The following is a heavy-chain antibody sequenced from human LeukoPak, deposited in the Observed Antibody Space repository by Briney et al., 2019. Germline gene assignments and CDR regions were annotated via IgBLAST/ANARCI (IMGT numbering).Heavy chain of an antibody. V-gene: IGHV3-49*03. CDR1: GFTFGDYA. J-gene: IGHJ3*02. Sequence: PGGSLRLSCTASGFTFGDYAMSWFRQAPGKGLEWVGFIRSKAYGGTTEYAASVKGRFTISRDDSKSIAYLQMNSLKTEDTAVYYCTREAAMIVVVINLDAFDIWGQGTMVTVSS. CDR3: TREAAMIVVVINLDAFDI. CDR2: IRSKAYGGTT. D-gene: IGHD3-22*01.